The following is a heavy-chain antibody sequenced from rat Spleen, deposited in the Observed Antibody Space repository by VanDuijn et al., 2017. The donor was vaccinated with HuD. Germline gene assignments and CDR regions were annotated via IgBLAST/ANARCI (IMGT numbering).Heavy chain of an antibody. CDR1: GFTFSDYY. J-gene: IGHJ1*01. CDR3: ARHGLGSWYFDF. Sequence: EVQLVESGGGLVQPGRSLKLSCAVSGFTFSDYYMAWVRQAPNKGLEWVASICYEGGSTYYGDSVKGRFTISRDNAKSTLYLQMNSLRSEDTATYYCARHGLGSWYFDFWGPGTTVTVSS. V-gene: IGHV5-22*01. CDR2: ICYEGGST. D-gene: IGHD5-1*01.